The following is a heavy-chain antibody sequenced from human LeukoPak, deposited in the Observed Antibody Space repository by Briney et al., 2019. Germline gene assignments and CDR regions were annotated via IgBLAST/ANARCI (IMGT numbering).Heavy chain of an antibody. J-gene: IGHJ2*01. Sequence: SETLSLTCTVSGGSISSYYWSWIRQPAGKGLEWIGRIYTSGSTNYNPSLKSRVTMSVDTSKNQFSLKLSSATAADTAVYYCARDRRVYYDSSGYYSGSYWYFDLWGRGTLVTVSS. CDR2: IYTSGST. CDR1: GGSISSYY. D-gene: IGHD3-22*01. V-gene: IGHV4-4*07. CDR3: ARDRRVYYDSSGYYSGSYWYFDL.